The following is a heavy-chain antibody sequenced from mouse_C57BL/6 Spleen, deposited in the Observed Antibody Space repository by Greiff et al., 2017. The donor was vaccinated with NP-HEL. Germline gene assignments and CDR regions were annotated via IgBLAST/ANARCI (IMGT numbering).Heavy chain of an antibody. J-gene: IGHJ3*01. V-gene: IGHV1-55*01. CDR2: IYPGSGST. CDR1: GYTFTSYW. CDR3: ARWGYSNYEGFAY. Sequence: QVQLQQPGAELVKPGASVKMSCKASGYTFTSYWITWVKQRPGQGLEWIGDIYPGSGSTNYNEKFKSKATLTVYTSSSTAYMQLSSLTSEDSAVYYCARWGYSNYEGFAYWGQGTLVTVSA. D-gene: IGHD2-5*01.